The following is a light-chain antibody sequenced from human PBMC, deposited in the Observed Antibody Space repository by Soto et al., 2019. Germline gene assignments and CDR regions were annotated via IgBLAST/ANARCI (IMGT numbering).Light chain of an antibody. Sequence: QSALTQHASVSGSPGQSITISCTVTSSDVGSYNLVSWYQQHPGKAPKFMIYEGTKRPSGVSSRFSGSQSGNTASLTISGLQAEDEADYYCCSYAGSSTSYVFGTGTKVTVL. CDR1: SSDVGSYNL. CDR3: CSYAGSSTSYV. CDR2: EGT. V-gene: IGLV2-23*01. J-gene: IGLJ1*01.